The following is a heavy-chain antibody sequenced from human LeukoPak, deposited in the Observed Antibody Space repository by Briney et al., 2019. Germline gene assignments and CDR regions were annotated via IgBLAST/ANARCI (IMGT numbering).Heavy chain of an antibody. CDR1: GYTLTELS. CDR3: ATQHITGTTHYYYYMDV. J-gene: IGHJ6*03. Sequence: GASVKVSCKVSGYTLTELSMHWVRQAPGKGLEWMGGFDPEDGETIYAQEFQGRVTMTEDTSTDTAYMELSSLRSEDTAVYYCATQHITGTTHYYYYMDVWGKGTTVTISS. CDR2: FDPEDGET. V-gene: IGHV1-24*01. D-gene: IGHD1-20*01.